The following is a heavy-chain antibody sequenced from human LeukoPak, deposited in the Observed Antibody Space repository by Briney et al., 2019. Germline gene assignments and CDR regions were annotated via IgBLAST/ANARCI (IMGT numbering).Heavy chain of an antibody. V-gene: IGHV1-18*01. Sequence: ASVKVSCKASGYTFTSYGISWVRQAPGQGLAWMGWISGYNANTNYAQKLQGRVTMTTDTSTSTVYMELRSLRSDDTAVYYCARPRVAGSFDYWGQGTLVTVSS. J-gene: IGHJ4*02. CDR2: ISGYNANT. D-gene: IGHD6-19*01. CDR1: GYTFTSYG. CDR3: ARPRVAGSFDY.